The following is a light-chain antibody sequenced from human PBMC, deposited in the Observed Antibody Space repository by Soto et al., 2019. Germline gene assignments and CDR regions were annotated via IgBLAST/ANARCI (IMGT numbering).Light chain of an antibody. CDR3: SSYTSSSTIYV. CDR1: SSDVGGYNY. V-gene: IGLV2-14*01. CDR2: DVS. Sequence: QSALTQPASVSGSPGQSITISCTGTSSDVGGYNYVSWYQQHPGKAPKLMIYDVSNRPSGVSNRFSGSKSGNTASLTISGLQADDEAAYYCSSYTSSSTIYVFGTGTKLTVL. J-gene: IGLJ1*01.